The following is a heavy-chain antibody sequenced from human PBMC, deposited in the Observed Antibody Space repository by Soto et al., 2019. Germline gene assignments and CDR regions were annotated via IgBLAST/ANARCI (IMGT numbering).Heavy chain of an antibody. CDR3: AKERSSGWSFDY. CDR2: ISGSGDST. V-gene: IGHV3-23*01. J-gene: IGHJ4*02. D-gene: IGHD6-19*01. Sequence: GSLRLSCAAPGFTFITYAMNWVRQAPGKGLEWVSGISGSGDSTYYADSVKGRFTVSRDNSKNTLYLQMNSLRAEDTAVFYCAKERSSGWSFDYWGQGTLVTVSS. CDR1: GFTFITYA.